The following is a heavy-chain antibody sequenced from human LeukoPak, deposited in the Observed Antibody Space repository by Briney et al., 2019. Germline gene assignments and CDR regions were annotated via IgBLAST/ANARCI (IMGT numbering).Heavy chain of an antibody. V-gene: IGHV1-46*01. CDR3: ARFAVHRRLAVVGQFGLDY. Sequence: ASVKVSCKASGYIFTSYNMNWVRQAPGQGLEWMGIINPSGGTTNYPQKFQGGVTMTRDTSTSTVYMELSSLRSEDTAVYYCARFAVHRRLAVVGQFGLDYWGQGTLVTVSS. D-gene: IGHD6-19*01. J-gene: IGHJ4*02. CDR2: INPSGGTT. CDR1: GYIFTSYN.